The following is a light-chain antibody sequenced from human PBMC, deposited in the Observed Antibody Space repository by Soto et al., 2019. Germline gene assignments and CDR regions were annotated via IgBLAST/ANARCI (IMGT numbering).Light chain of an antibody. Sequence: DIQMTQSPSTLSASVGDRVTITCRASQSAGSWLAWYQQKPGRAPKLLISDASSLEGGVPSRFRGSGSGTEFTLTINGLQPDDFATYYRQQYSSYSVTFGPGNKVEIK. CDR3: QQYSSYSVT. CDR1: QSAGSW. V-gene: IGKV1-5*01. J-gene: IGKJ1*01. CDR2: DAS.